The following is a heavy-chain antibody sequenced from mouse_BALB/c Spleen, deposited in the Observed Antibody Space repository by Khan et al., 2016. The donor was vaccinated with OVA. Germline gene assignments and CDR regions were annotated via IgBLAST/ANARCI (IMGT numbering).Heavy chain of an antibody. CDR2: ISYSGVT. J-gene: IGHJ2*01. CDR1: GYSITSGYA. D-gene: IGHD1-1*01. Sequence: EVELVESGPGLVKPSQSLSLTCTVTGYSITSGYAWNWIRQFPGNKLEWMGYISYSGVTSYTPSLKRRISITRNTYKTTFFLQLNAVATEDTATDYWARGKYYGYYFDYWGQGTTLTVSS. CDR3: ARGKYYGYYFDY. V-gene: IGHV3-2*02.